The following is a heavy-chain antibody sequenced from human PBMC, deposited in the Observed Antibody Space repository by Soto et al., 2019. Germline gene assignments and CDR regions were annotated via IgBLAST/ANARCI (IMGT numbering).Heavy chain of an antibody. D-gene: IGHD3-10*01. CDR3: AHRGFVIGDFDY. CDR2: IYWDDDK. J-gene: IGHJ4*02. CDR1: GFSLSTKGVS. V-gene: IGHV2-5*02. Sequence: QITLKESGPTLVKTTQTLTLTCTFSGFSLSTKGVSVGWIRQPPGKALEWLALIYWDDDKRYSPSLKSRLTITKDTSKNQVVLTLTNMDPVDTATYYCAHRGFVIGDFDYWGQGTLVTVSS.